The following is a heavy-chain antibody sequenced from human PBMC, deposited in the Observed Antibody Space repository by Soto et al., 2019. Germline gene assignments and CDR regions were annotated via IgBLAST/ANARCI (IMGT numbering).Heavy chain of an antibody. CDR2: IPNDGRNE. D-gene: IGHD5-18*01. J-gene: IGHJ4*02. V-gene: IGHV3-30*04. CDR1: GFTFSNYA. CDR3: ARDGEPAYSYGGYLLDY. Sequence: QVQLVESGGGVVQPGRSLRLSCAASGFTFSNYAMQWVRQAPGKGLEWVAVIPNDGRNENYADSVKGRFTVSRDNSKNTMYLQMDRLRPEDTAVYYCARDGEPAYSYGGYLLDYWGQGTLVTVSS.